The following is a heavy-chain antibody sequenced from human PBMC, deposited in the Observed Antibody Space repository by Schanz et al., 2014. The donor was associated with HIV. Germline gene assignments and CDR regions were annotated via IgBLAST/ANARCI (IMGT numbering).Heavy chain of an antibody. J-gene: IGHJ6*02. CDR1: GFTFSSYG. V-gene: IGHV3-30*18. Sequence: VQLVESGGGLVQPGGSLRLSCAASGFTFSSYGMHWVRQAPGKGLEWVAVISYDGSNKYYADSVKGRFTISRDNSKNTLYLQMNSLRAEDTAVYYCAKSRGDSWPYGMDVWGQGTTVTVS. CDR3: AKSRGDSWPYGMDV. CDR2: ISYDGSNK. D-gene: IGHD4-17*01.